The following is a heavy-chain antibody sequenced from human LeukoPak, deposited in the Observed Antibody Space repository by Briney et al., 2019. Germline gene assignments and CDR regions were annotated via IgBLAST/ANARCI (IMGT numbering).Heavy chain of an antibody. CDR1: GFSLSTSGVG. D-gene: IGHD1-1*01. V-gene: IGHV2-5*01. CDR3: AHTLEDNGDGVYFDY. CDR2: IYWIDDK. J-gene: IGHJ4*02. Sequence: SGPTLVKPTQTLTLTCTFSGFSLSTSGVGVGWIRQPPGKALEWLALIYWIDDKRYSPSLKSRLTITKDTSKNQVVLTVTNMDPVDTATYFCAHTLEDNGDGVYFDYWGQGTLVTVSS.